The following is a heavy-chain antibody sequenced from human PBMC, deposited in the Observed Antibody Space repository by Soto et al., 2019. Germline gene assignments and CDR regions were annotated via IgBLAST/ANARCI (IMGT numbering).Heavy chain of an antibody. CDR3: ARAVWFGSVPVWFDY. D-gene: IGHD3-10*01. CDR1: GFTFSTYY. Sequence: GGSLRLSCAASGFTFSTYYMSWVRQAPGKGLEWVANIKQDGSQKDYVDSVKGRFIISRDNAKNSLYLQLNSLRAEDTAVYYCARAVWFGSVPVWFDYWGQGTPVTVSS. J-gene: IGHJ4*02. CDR2: IKQDGSQK. V-gene: IGHV3-7*03.